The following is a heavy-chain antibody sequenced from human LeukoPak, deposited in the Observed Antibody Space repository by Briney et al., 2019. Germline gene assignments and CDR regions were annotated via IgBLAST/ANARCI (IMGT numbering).Heavy chain of an antibody. CDR2: IRYDGSNK. J-gene: IGHJ6*03. Sequence: GGSLRLSCAASGFTFSSYGMHWVRQAPGKGLEWVAFIRYDGSNKYYADSVKGRFTISRDNSKNTLYLQMNSLRAEDTAVYYCAKDFCSSTSCIPGDYYYYYMDVWGKGTTVTVSS. V-gene: IGHV3-30*02. CDR3: AKDFCSSTSCIPGDYYYYYMDV. CDR1: GFTFSSYG. D-gene: IGHD2-2*01.